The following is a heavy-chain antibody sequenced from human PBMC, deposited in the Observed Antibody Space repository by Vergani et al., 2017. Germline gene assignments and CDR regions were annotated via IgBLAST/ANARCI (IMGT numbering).Heavy chain of an antibody. CDR2: IYWNDDK. CDR3: THYRGTRRAPFDS. D-gene: IGHD1-14*01. J-gene: IGHJ4*02. Sequence: QITLKESGLTLVKPTETLTLTCSFSGFSLSTGGVAVGWIRQPPGKALEWLALIYWNDDKHYNPSLKNRLTVTKETSKNQVVLTMTNMDAVDTGTYYCTHYRGTRRAPFDSWGQGLLVTVSS. CDR1: GFSLSTGGVA. V-gene: IGHV2-5*01.